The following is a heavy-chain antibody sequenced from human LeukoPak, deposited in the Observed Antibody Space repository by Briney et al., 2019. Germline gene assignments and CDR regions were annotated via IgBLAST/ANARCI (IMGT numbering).Heavy chain of an antibody. CDR2: IKSKTDGGTP. CDR1: GFTFSNAW. J-gene: IGHJ4*02. CDR3: TTDPSEGPSVDY. Sequence: GGSLRLSCAASGFTFSNAWMSWVRQAPGKGPEWVGRIKSKTDGGTPDYAAPVKGRFTISRDDSKTPLYLQMNSLNTEDTAVSYCTTDPSEGPSVDYWGQGTLVTVSS. V-gene: IGHV3-15*01.